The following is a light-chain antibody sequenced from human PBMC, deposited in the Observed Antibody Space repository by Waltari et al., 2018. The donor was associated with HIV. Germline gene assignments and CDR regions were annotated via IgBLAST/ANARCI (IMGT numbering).Light chain of an antibody. J-gene: IGLJ3*02. V-gene: IGLV1-47*01. CDR1: SSTIGSNY. Sequence: QSVLTQPPSASGTPGQRVTISCSGSSSTIGSNYVYWYQQLPVTAPKLLIYRNNQRPSGVPDRFSGSKSGTSASLAISGLRSEDEADYYCAAWDDSLSGWVFGGGTKLTVL. CDR3: AAWDDSLSGWV. CDR2: RNN.